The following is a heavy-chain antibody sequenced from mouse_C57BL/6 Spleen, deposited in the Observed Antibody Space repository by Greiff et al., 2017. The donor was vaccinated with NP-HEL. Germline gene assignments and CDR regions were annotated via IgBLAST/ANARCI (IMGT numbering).Heavy chain of an antibody. CDR3: ARGFYYDYDWYFDV. CDR1: GYTFTSYW. D-gene: IGHD2-4*01. CDR2: IYPGSGST. V-gene: IGHV1-55*01. J-gene: IGHJ1*03. Sequence: QVQLQQPGAELVKPGASVKMSCKASGYTFTSYWITWVKQRPGQGLEWIGDIYPGSGSTNYNEKFKSKATLTVDTSSSTAYMQLSSLTSEDSAVYYCARGFYYDYDWYFDVWGTGTTVTVSS.